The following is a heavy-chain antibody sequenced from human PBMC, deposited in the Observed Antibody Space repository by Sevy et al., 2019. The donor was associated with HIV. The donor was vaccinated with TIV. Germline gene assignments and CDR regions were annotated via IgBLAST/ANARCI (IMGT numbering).Heavy chain of an antibody. V-gene: IGHV4-59*01. CDR2: LFYTDST. J-gene: IGHJ4*02. Sequence: SETLSLTYTVSGGSLNSYYWSWIRQPPGKGLEWIGYLFYTDSTNYNPSLKSRVTISVDRSKNQFSLELRSVTAADTAVYYCARDSDSGLDYWGQGTLVTVSS. CDR3: ARDSDSGLDY. D-gene: IGHD4-17*01. CDR1: GGSLNSYY.